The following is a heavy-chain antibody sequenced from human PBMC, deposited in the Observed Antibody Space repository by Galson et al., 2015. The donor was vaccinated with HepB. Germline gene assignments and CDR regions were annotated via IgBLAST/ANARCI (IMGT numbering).Heavy chain of an antibody. CDR3: ANPWEVPAVRESDPDDAFDI. CDR1: GFTFSSYG. J-gene: IGHJ3*02. D-gene: IGHD2-2*01. Sequence: SLRLSCAASGFTFSSYGMHWVRQAPGKGLEWVAVISYDGSNKYYADSVKGRFTISRDNSKNTLYLQMNSLRAEDTAVYYCANPWEVPAVRESDPDDAFDIWGQGTMVTVPS. CDR2: ISYDGSNK. V-gene: IGHV3-30*18.